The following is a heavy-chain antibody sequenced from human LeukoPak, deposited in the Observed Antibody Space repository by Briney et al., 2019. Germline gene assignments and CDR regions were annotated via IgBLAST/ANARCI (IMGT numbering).Heavy chain of an antibody. J-gene: IGHJ6*02. CDR1: GGSIISSNYY. D-gene: IGHD3-9*01. V-gene: IGHV4-39*01. CDR2: IYYTWST. Sequence: SQRLSLTRTVAGGSIISSNYYWGWIRQPPGKGLEWLGSIYYTWSTHYNPSLKSGVPISVARSQYLFSLTLSSVTTPDITTYYCARQSTDILTGYYRGPYYYYGMDVWGQGTTVTVSS. CDR3: ARQSTDILTGYYRGPYYYYGMDV.